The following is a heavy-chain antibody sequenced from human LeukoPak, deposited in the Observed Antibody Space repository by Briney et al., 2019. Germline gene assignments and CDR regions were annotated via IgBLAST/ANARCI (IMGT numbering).Heavy chain of an antibody. J-gene: IGHJ6*02. V-gene: IGHV4-39*02. Sequence: PSETLSLTCTVSGGSISSSSYYWGWIRQPPGKGLEWIGSIYYSGSTYYNPSLKSRVTISVDTSKNQFSLKLSSVTAADTAVYYCARDLSRDYGMDVWGQGTTVTVSS. CDR3: ARDLSRDYGMDV. CDR2: IYYSGST. D-gene: IGHD3-16*02. CDR1: GGSISSSSYY.